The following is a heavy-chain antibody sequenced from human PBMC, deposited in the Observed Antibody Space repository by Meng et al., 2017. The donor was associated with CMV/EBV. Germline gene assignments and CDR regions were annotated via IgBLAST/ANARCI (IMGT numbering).Heavy chain of an antibody. CDR2: IIPILGIA. V-gene: IGHV1-69*04. Sequence: VSCKASGYTFTSYGISWVRQAPGQGLEWMGRIIPILGIANYAQKFQGRVTITADKSTSTAYMELSSLRSEDTAVYYCAREPALDAFDIWGQGTMVTVSS. CDR1: GYTFTSYG. J-gene: IGHJ3*02. CDR3: AREPALDAFDI. D-gene: IGHD2-2*01.